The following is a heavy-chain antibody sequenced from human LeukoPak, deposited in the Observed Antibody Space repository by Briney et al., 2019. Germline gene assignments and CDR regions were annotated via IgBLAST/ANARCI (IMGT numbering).Heavy chain of an antibody. V-gene: IGHV1-69*06. J-gene: IGHJ3*02. D-gene: IGHD1-26*01. CDR2: IIPIFGTA. CDR1: GGTFSSYA. Sequence: SVKVSCTASGGTFSSYAISWVRQAPGQGLEWMGGIIPIFGTANYAQKFQGRVTITADKSTSTAYMELSSLRSEDTAVYYCHSGSYQDAFDIWGQGTMVTVSS. CDR3: HSGSYQDAFDI.